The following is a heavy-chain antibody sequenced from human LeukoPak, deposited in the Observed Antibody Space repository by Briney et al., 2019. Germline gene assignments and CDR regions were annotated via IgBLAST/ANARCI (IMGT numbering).Heavy chain of an antibody. J-gene: IGHJ4*02. Sequence: ASVKVSCKASEYTFTGYYMHWVRQAPGQGLEWMGWSNPNSGGTNYAQKFQGRVTMTRDTSISTAYMELSRLRSDDTAVYYLARGVNVVVTTIRGENYFDYWGQGTLVTVSS. CDR3: ARGVNVVVTTIRGENYFDY. CDR2: SNPNSGGT. CDR1: EYTFTGYY. D-gene: IGHD2-21*02. V-gene: IGHV1-2*02.